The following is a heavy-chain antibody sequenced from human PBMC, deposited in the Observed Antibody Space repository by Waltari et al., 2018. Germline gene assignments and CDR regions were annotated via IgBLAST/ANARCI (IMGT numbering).Heavy chain of an antibody. CDR2: THHDGTT. CDR1: GHSIRSEYF. D-gene: IGHD6-19*01. V-gene: IGHV4-38-2*01. Sequence: QVQLQESGPGLVKPSDTLSLTCAVFGHSIRSEYFWGWIRQPPGKGLEWIGTTHHDGTTFYSPSLQNRITISLDTSNNQFSLRLRSMTAADTAVYYCAAVAWHYSVRIDYWGQGTLVTVSS. CDR3: AAVAWHYSVRIDY. J-gene: IGHJ4*02.